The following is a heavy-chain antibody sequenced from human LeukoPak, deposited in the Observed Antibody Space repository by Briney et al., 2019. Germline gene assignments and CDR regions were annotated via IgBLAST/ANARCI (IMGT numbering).Heavy chain of an antibody. D-gene: IGHD3-3*01. CDR2: INHSGST. CDR1: GGSFSGYY. Sequence: SETLSLTCAVYGGSFSGYYWSWIRQHPGQGLEWIGEINHSGSTNYNPSLKSRVTISVDTSKNQFSLRLSSVTAADTALYYCARALYDFWSGYYTDWGQGTLVTVSS. J-gene: IGHJ4*02. V-gene: IGHV4-34*01. CDR3: ARALYDFWSGYYTD.